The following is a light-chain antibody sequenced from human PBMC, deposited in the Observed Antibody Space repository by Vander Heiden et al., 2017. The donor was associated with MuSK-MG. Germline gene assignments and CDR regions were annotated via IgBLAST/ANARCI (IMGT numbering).Light chain of an antibody. CDR3: QQDNNCPLT. J-gene: IGKJ4*01. V-gene: IGKV3-15*01. CDR1: KSVSSN. CDR2: GAS. Sequence: EIVLTQSPPTLSVSPGARATLSCRAAKSVSSNLAWYQQKPSQAPRLLIYGASTRATGIPARFSGSGSGTEFTLTISSLQSEDFAVYYCQQDNNCPLTFGGGTKVEIK.